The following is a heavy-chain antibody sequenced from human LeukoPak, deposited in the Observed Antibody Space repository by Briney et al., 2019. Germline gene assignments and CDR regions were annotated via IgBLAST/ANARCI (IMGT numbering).Heavy chain of an antibody. J-gene: IGHJ4*02. Sequence: GGSLRLSCAASGFTFSTYTMNWVRQAPGKGLEWVSSISGSSSYKYYADSVKGRFTISRDNAKNSLYLQMNSLRAEDTAVYYCARDVYCSSATCPFDYWGQRTLVTVSS. D-gene: IGHD2-2*01. CDR2: ISGSSSYK. CDR3: ARDVYCSSATCPFDY. V-gene: IGHV3-21*01. CDR1: GFTFSTYT.